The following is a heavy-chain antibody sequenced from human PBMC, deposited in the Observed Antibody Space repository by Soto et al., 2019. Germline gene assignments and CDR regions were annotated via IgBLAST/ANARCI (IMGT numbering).Heavy chain of an antibody. CDR2: TYYRCKRYN. V-gene: IGHV6-1*01. CDR1: GYSDSSNSAA. D-gene: IGHD6-19*01. J-gene: IGHJ6*02. Sequence: QVQLQQSGPGLVKPSQTLSLTCAISGYSDSSNSAAWNWIRQSPSRGLEWPGRTYYRCKRYNDYAVSVKSRKTLNPDTSENQFSLQLNSVTPGDTAVYSCARDLIRDGGWSQGYYYGMDVCGQGTTVTVSS. CDR3: ARDLIRDGGWSQGYYYGMDV.